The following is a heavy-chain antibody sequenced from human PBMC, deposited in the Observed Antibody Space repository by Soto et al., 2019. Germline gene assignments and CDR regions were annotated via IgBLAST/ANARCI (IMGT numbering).Heavy chain of an antibody. CDR2: MSGSSSTT. J-gene: IGHJ4*02. CDR3: AKNQERELPRVIDF. V-gene: IGHV3-23*01. Sequence: VGSLILSSTTSGLTFSNYAMSWVREAPGGGLEWVSSMSGSSSTTYYADSVRGRFTISRDRSKNTLYLQMSSLRAEDTALYYCAKNQERELPRVIDFWGQGTLVTVSS. CDR1: GLTFSNYA. D-gene: IGHD1-7*01.